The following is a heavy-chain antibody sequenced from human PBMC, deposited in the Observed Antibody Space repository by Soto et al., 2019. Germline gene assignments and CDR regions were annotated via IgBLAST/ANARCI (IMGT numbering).Heavy chain of an antibody. CDR1: GFTFSSYG. Sequence: QVQLVESGGGVVQPGRSLRLSCAASGFTFSSYGMHWVRQAPGKGLEWVAVIWYDGSNKYYADSVKGRFTISRDNSKNTLYLQMNSLRAEDTAVYYCAKNPVVAATYYYYGMDVWGQWTTVTVSS. V-gene: IGHV3-33*06. D-gene: IGHD2-15*01. CDR2: IWYDGSNK. J-gene: IGHJ6*02. CDR3: AKNPVVAATYYYYGMDV.